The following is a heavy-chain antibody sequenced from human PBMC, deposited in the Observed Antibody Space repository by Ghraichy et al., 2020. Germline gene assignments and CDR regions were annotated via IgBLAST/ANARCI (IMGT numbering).Heavy chain of an antibody. CDR1: GASISSHTW. D-gene: IGHD3-10*01. CDR3: AGRYVSGVQ. J-gene: IGHJ4*02. CDR2: IFHTGST. V-gene: IGHV4-4*02. Sequence: SETLSLTCAVSGASISSHTWWSWVRQPPGKRLEWVGEIFHTGSTNYNSSLESRITISVDVAKNQFSLMLSSVTPADTAVYYCAGRYVSGVQWGQGRLVTVSA.